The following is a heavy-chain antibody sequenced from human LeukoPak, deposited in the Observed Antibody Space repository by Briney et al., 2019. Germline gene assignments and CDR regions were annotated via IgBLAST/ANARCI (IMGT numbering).Heavy chain of an antibody. Sequence: SQTLSLTCAVSGGSISSGGYSWSWIRQPPGKGLEWIGYIYHSGSTYYNPSLKSRVTISVDRSKNQSSLKLSSVTAADTAVYYCARENSGCIDYWGQGTLVTVSS. V-gene: IGHV4-30-2*01. J-gene: IGHJ4*02. CDR2: IYHSGST. CDR1: GGSISSGGYS. CDR3: ARENSGCIDY. D-gene: IGHD5-12*01.